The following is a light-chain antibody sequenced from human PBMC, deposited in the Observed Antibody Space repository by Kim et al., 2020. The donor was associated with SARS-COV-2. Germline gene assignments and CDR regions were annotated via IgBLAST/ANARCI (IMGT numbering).Light chain of an antibody. CDR2: LGS. J-gene: IGKJ4*01. V-gene: IGKV2-28*01. CDR3: MQSLQTLLT. CDR1: QSLLYSNGYNY. Sequence: DIMMTQSPLSLPVTPGEPASISCRSSQSLLYSNGYNYLDWYVQKPGQSPQLLIYLGSNRASGVPDRFSGSGSGTDFTLRISRVEAEDVGVYYCMQSLQTLLTFGGGTKVDIK.